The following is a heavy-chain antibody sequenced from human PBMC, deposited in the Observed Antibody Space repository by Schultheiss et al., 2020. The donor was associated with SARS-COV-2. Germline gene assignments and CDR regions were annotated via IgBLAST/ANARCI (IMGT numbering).Heavy chain of an antibody. J-gene: IGHJ4*02. V-gene: IGHV4-59*12. Sequence: SETLSLTCTVSGGSISSYYWSWIRQPPGKGLEWIGYIYYSGSTNYNPSLKSRVTISVDTSKNQFSLKLSSVTAADTAVYYCASSSGYYRVAFDYWGQGTLVTVSS. D-gene: IGHD3-22*01. CDR2: IYYSGST. CDR3: ASSSGYYRVAFDY. CDR1: GGSISSYY.